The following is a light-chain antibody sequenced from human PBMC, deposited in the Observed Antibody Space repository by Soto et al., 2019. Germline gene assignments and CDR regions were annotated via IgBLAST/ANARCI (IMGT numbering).Light chain of an antibody. CDR1: SGHSRND. V-gene: IGLV4-69*01. CDR2: LNSDGSH. J-gene: IGLJ2*01. Sequence: QSVLTQSPSASASLGASVKLTCTLSSGHSRNDIAWHQQQPEKGPRYLMRLNSDGSHNKGDGIPDRFSGSRSGAERYLTISRLQSEDEADYYCQTWGSAIRVFGGGTKLTVL. CDR3: QTWGSAIRV.